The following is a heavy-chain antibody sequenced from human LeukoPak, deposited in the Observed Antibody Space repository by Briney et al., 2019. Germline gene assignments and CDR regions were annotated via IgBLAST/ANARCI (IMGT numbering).Heavy chain of an antibody. J-gene: IGHJ4*02. D-gene: IGHD3-16*02. CDR3: ARGTPGSYLGY. CDR2: INPNSGGT. CDR1: GYAFTAYY. V-gene: IGHV1-2*04. Sequence: ASVGVSCKASGYAFTAYYLHWVRQAPGQGLEWMGWINPNSGGTNYAQKFKGWVTLTRDTSINTTYMELSRLASDVTAVYFCARGTPGSYLGYWGPGTLVIVSS.